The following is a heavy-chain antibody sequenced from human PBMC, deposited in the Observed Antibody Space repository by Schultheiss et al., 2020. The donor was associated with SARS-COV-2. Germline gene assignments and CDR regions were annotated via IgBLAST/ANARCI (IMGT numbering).Heavy chain of an antibody. Sequence: GGSLRLSCAASGFTFSDYYMSWIRQAPGKGLEWVSYISSSSSYTNYADSVKGRFSISRDNAKNSLYLQMNSLRAEDTAVYYCARGGPRAVAPMDVWGQGTTVTVSS. J-gene: IGHJ6*02. CDR1: GFTFSDYY. V-gene: IGHV3-11*06. D-gene: IGHD6-19*01. CDR3: ARGGPRAVAPMDV. CDR2: ISSSSSYT.